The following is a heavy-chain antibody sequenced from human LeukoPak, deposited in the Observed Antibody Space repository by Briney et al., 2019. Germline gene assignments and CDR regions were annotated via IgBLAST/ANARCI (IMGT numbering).Heavy chain of an antibody. V-gene: IGHV4-59*12. CDR2: INQSGRT. J-gene: IGHJ5*02. CDR3: ARDSGTTGEVKFDP. CDR1: GGSISSYY. Sequence: SETLSLTCTVSGGSISSYYWSWIRQPPGKGLEWIGEINQSGRTNYNPSLKSRVTMSLDTSKNQFSLKLMSVTAADTAVYYCARDSGTTGEVKFDPWGQGTLVTVSS. D-gene: IGHD3-10*01.